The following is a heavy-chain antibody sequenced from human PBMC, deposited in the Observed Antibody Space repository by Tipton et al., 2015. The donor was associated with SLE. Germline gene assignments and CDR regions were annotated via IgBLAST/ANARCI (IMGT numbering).Heavy chain of an antibody. J-gene: IGHJ3*02. CDR2: IYSGGST. CDR3: ARSYYYDSSGYYYAFDI. V-gene: IGHV3-53*01. CDR1: GFTFSSYS. D-gene: IGHD3-22*01. Sequence: SLRLSCAASGFTFSSYSMSWVRQAPGKGLEWVSVIYSGGSTYYADSVKGRFTISRDNSKNTLYLQMNSLRAEDTAVYYCARSYYYDSSGYYYAFDIWGQGTMVTVSS.